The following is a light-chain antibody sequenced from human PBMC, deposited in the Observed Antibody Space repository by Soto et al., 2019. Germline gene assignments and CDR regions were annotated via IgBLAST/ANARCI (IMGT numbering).Light chain of an antibody. CDR3: CSYALIATYV. CDR2: EGS. CDR1: SSDVGSYNL. J-gene: IGLJ1*01. V-gene: IGLV2-23*01. Sequence: QSVLTQPASVSGSPGQSITISCTGTSSDVGSYNLVSWYQQHPGKAPKLMIYEGSKRPSGVSNRFSGSKSGNTASLTISGLQAEDEGDYSCCSYALIATYVFGNGTKVTVL.